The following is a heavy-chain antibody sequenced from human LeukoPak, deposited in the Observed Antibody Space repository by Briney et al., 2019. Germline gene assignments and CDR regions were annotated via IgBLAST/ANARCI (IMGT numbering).Heavy chain of an antibody. CDR3: AKTTGRGTVDPGTSGYITF. Sequence: SETLSLTCTVSGGSISSSNYYWDWVRQPPGQGLEWIGSIHYSGSTYYNPSLRSRVTISVDTSKNQFSLKMSSVTAADTAVYYCAKTTGRGTVDPGTSGYITFWGQGTLVTVSS. CDR1: GGSISSSNYY. J-gene: IGHJ4*02. D-gene: IGHD1-26*01. CDR2: IHYSGST. V-gene: IGHV4-39*01.